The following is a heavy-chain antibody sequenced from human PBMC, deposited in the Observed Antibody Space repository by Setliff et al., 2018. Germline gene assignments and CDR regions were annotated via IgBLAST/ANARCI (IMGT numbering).Heavy chain of an antibody. Sequence: SVKVSCKASGGTFSNYAISWVRQAPGQGLEWMGGIVPIFVGANYAQKFRDRVTMTADESTNTFYMELSSLTSEDTAVYYCASSVVTGVYYYYYMDVWGKGTTVTVSS. D-gene: IGHD3-22*01. V-gene: IGHV1-69*13. CDR2: IVPIFVGA. J-gene: IGHJ6*03. CDR3: ASSVVTGVYYYYYMDV. CDR1: GGTFSNYA.